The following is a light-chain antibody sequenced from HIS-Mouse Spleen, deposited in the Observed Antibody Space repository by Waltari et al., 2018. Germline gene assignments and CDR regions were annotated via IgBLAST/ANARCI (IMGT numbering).Light chain of an antibody. J-gene: IGLJ2*01. CDR3: QVWDSSSDHGV. Sequence: SYVLTQPPSVSVAPGKTARITCWGNNIGTKSVHWYQQKPGQAPVLVGYDDSDRPSGSPGRFSGSSSGNTATLTISGVEAGDEADYYCQVWDSSSDHGVFGGGTKLTVL. CDR2: DDS. V-gene: IGLV3-21*03. CDR1: NIGTKS.